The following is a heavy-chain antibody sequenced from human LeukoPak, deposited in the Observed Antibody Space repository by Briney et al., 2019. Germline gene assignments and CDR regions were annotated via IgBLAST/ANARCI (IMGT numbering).Heavy chain of an antibody. CDR3: ARAAHTRRFLEWLGSAYNWFDP. CDR2: MNPNSGNT. J-gene: IGHJ5*02. Sequence: GASVKVSCKASGYTFTSYDINWVRQATGQGLEWMGWMNPNSGNTGYAQKFQGRVTITTDESTSTAYMELSSLRSEDTAVYYCARAAHTRRFLEWLGSAYNWFDPWGQGTLVTVSS. CDR1: GYTFTSYD. V-gene: IGHV1-8*01. D-gene: IGHD3-3*01.